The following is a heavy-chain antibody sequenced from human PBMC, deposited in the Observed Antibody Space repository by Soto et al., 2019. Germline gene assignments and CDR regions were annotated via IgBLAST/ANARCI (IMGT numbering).Heavy chain of an antibody. V-gene: IGHV1-69*06. J-gene: IGHJ5*02. CDR3: TRRGRQSANWFDP. CDR2: IIPMSGRP. CDR1: GGTFNSYS. Sequence: QVQLVQSGAEVKTPGSSVKVSCKASGGTFNSYSIDWVRQAPGQGFEWMGGIIPMSGRPNYAQRFEGRVTFSADKSTNTVYMEVNSQTHEDTAVYYCTRRGRQSANWFDPWGQGTLVTVSS.